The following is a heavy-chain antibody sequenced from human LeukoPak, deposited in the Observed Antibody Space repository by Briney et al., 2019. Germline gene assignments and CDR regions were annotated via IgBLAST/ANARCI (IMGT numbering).Heavy chain of an antibody. CDR1: GGSISSYY. Sequence: SETLSLTCTVSGGSISSYYWSWIRQPPGKGLEWIGYIYYSGSTNYNPSLKSRVTISVDTSKNQFSLKLSSVTAADTAVYYCARGGYYYDSSGYSNDAFDIWGQGTMVTASS. V-gene: IGHV4-59*01. D-gene: IGHD3-22*01. J-gene: IGHJ3*02. CDR2: IYYSGST. CDR3: ARGGYYYDSSGYSNDAFDI.